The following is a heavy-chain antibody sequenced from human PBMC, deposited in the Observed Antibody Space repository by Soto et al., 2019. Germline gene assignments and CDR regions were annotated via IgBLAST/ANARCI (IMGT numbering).Heavy chain of an antibody. V-gene: IGHV4-30-2*06. CDR2: ISHLENT. CDR1: GASISYGGFS. CDR3: ARGGGYDSFDY. Sequence: KTSETLSLTCTVSGASISYGGFSWSWIRQSPGKGLEWIGYISHLENTYLHPSFKSRLTMSIDRTRNQFSLKLSSVTAADMAVYYCARGGGYDSFDYWGQGVLVTVS. J-gene: IGHJ4*02. D-gene: IGHD5-12*01.